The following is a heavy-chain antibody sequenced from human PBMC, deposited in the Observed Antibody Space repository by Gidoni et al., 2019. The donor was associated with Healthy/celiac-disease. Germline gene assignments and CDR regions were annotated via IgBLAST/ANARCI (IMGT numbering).Heavy chain of an antibody. Sequence: QVQLQQWGAGLLKPSETLSLTCAVSGGSFSGYYWSWIRQPPGKGLEWIGEINHSRSTNYNPSLKSRVTISLDTSKKQFSLKLSSVTAADTAVYYCARAGGMATTGEGVDYWGQGTLVTVSS. CDR2: INHSRST. CDR3: ARAGGMATTGEGVDY. J-gene: IGHJ4*02. CDR1: GGSFSGYY. D-gene: IGHD1-1*01. V-gene: IGHV4-34*01.